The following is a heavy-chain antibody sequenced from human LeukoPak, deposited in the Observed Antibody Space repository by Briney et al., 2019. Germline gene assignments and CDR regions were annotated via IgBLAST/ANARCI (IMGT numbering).Heavy chain of an antibody. CDR1: GYTFTGYY. J-gene: IGHJ4*02. CDR2: LNPNSGVT. V-gene: IGHV1-2*02. D-gene: IGHD1-26*01. Sequence: ASVKVSCKASGYTFTGYYMHWVRRAPGQGLEWMGWLNPNSGVTSYAQNFQGRVTMTRDMSISTAYMELSSLRSDDTAVYYCAVVLLGVTTDSWGQGTLVTVSS. CDR3: AVVLLGVTTDS.